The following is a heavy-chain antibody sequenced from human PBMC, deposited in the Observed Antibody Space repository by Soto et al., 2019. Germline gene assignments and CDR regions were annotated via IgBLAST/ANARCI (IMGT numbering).Heavy chain of an antibody. D-gene: IGHD1-26*01. V-gene: IGHV3-7*04. CDR1: GFTFSSYW. CDR3: AGGVGATSFDY. CDR2: IKQDGSEK. J-gene: IGHJ4*02. Sequence: EVQLVESGGGLVQPGGSLRLSCAASGFTFSSYWMSWVRQAPGKGLEWVANIKQDGSEKYYVDSVKGRFTISRDNAKHSPYLQMNSLRAEDTAVYYCAGGVGATSFDYWGQGTLVTVSS.